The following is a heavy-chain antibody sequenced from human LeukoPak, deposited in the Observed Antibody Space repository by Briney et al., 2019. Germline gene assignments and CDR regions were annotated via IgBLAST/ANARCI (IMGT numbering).Heavy chain of an antibody. CDR3: ARGPPMEIYAPFDL. J-gene: IGHJ4*02. CDR2: VNTDGRTT. V-gene: IGHV3-74*03. D-gene: IGHD2-2*01. CDR1: GFTFSSYS. Sequence: GGSLRLSCAASGFTFSSYSMNWVRQAPGKGLEWVSGVNTDGRTTKSPDSAKGRFTISRDNAKNTVYLQMNSLRPEDTAVYYCARGPPMEIYAPFDLWGQGTLVTVSS.